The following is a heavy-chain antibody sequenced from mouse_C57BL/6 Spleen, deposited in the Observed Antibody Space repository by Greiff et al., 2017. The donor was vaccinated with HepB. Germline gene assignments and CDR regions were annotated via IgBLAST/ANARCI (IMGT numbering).Heavy chain of an antibody. Sequence: QVQLQQSGAELVKPGASVKLSCKASGYTFTSYWMHWVKQRPGQGLEWIGMIHPNSGSTNYNEKFKSKATLTVDKSSSTAYMQLSSLTSEDSAVYYCARWALAYFDYWGQGTTLTVSS. D-gene: IGHD1-1*01. CDR2: IHPNSGST. CDR1: GYTFTSYW. CDR3: ARWALAYFDY. J-gene: IGHJ2*01. V-gene: IGHV1-64*01.